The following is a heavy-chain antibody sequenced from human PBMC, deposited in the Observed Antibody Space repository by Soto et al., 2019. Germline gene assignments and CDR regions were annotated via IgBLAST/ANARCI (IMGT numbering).Heavy chain of an antibody. V-gene: IGHV3-48*03. Sequence: GGALRLSCAASGFTFTNYEMNWVRQAPGKGLVWVSYISNSGDTIYYGDSVKGRFTVSRDNAKNSLYLQMNSLRAEDTAVYYCARGNGWYPSSDQYFEYWGQRDLVPVSP. CDR2: ISNSGDTI. D-gene: IGHD6-19*01. CDR3: ARGNGWYPSSDQYFEY. J-gene: IGHJ4*02. CDR1: GFTFTNYE.